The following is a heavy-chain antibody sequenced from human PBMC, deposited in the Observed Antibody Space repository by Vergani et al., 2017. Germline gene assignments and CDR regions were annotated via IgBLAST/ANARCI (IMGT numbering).Heavy chain of an antibody. CDR3: VDSFYFDY. J-gene: IGHJ4*02. CDR2: ISGRDGTT. D-gene: IGHD3/OR15-3a*01. V-gene: IGHV3-23*04. CDR1: GFSFSNYA. Sequence: VQLVESGGGEVQPGRSLRLSCAASGFSFSNYAMSWVRQAPGKGLEWVSTISGRDGTTYYVDSVKGRFSISRDNSKNTLYLQMNTLRAEDTAVYYCVDSFYFDYWVQGTLVTGSS.